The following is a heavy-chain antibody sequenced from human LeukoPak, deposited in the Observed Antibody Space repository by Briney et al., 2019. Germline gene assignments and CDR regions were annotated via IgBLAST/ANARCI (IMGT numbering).Heavy chain of an antibody. Sequence: PSETLSLTCTVYGGSISSYYWSLIRQPPGKGLEWIGEINHSGSTNYNPSLKSRVTISVDTSKNQFSLKLSSVTAADTAVYYCARGGYDFWSGHPTNNWFDPWGQGTLVTVSS. CDR3: ARGGYDFWSGHPTNNWFDP. CDR2: INHSGST. V-gene: IGHV4-34*01. D-gene: IGHD3-3*01. CDR1: GGSISSYY. J-gene: IGHJ5*02.